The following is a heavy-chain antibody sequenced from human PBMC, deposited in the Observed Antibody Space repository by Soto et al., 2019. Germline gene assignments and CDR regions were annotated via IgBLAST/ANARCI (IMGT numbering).Heavy chain of an antibody. J-gene: IGHJ4*02. Sequence: GGSLRLSCAASGFTFSSYSMNWVRQAPGKGLEWVSYISSSSSTIYYADSVKGRFTISRDNAKNSLYLQMNSLRDEDTAVYYCAVVTDDSSGYFPTWGQGTLVTVSS. CDR3: AVVTDDSSGYFPT. CDR2: ISSSSSTI. D-gene: IGHD3-22*01. CDR1: GFTFSSYS. V-gene: IGHV3-48*02.